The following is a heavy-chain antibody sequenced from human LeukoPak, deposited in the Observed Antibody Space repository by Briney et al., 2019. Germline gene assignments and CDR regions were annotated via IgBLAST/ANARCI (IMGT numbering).Heavy chain of an antibody. CDR3: AKDAGGFGQFTFDY. CDR2: ISYDGSNK. J-gene: IGHJ4*02. Sequence: GGSLRLSCAASGFTFSSYGMHWVRQAPGKGLEWVAVISYDGSNKCYADSVKGRFTISRDNSKNTLYLQMNSLRAEDTAVYYCAKDAGGFGQFTFDYWGQGTLVTVSS. V-gene: IGHV3-30*18. D-gene: IGHD3-10*01. CDR1: GFTFSSYG.